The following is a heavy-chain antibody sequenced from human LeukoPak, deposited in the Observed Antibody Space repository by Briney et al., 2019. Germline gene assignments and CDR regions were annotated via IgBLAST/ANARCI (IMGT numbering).Heavy chain of an antibody. Sequence: SETLSLTCTVSGVSISSYYWSWIRQPPGKGLEWIGRIYTSGSTNYNPSRKSRVTMSVDTSKNQFSLKLSSVTAADTAVYYCAREFDCWSGYYYFDYGGQGTLVTVSS. CDR3: AREFDCWSGYYYFDY. CDR2: IYTSGST. J-gene: IGHJ4*02. V-gene: IGHV4-4*07. D-gene: IGHD3-3*01. CDR1: GVSISSYY.